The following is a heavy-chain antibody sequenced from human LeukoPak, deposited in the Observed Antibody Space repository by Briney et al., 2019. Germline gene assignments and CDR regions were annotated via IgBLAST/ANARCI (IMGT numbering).Heavy chain of an antibody. V-gene: IGHV3-23*01. D-gene: IGHD6-19*01. CDR3: AKKPIAVAGNNFFDP. Sequence: PGGSLRLSCAASGFTFSDYVMTWVRQAPGKGLDWVSTIDISYGHTYYADSVKGRFTISRDDSKNTLYLQMNSLRAEDSAVYYYAKKPIAVAGNNFFDPWGQGTLVTVSS. J-gene: IGHJ5*02. CDR2: IDISYGHT. CDR1: GFTFSDYV.